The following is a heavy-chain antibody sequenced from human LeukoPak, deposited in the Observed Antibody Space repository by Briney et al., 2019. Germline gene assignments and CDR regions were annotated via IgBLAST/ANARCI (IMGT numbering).Heavy chain of an antibody. Sequence: GGSLRLSCAASGFTFSTYALSWVRQAPGRGLEWVSEISGSGGSTYYADSVKGRFTISRDNSKNTLYLQMKSLRAEDTAIYYCAKDRGNGYYYAPFDYWGQGTLVTVSS. D-gene: IGHD3-22*01. CDR1: GFTFSTYA. CDR2: ISGSGGST. CDR3: AKDRGNGYYYAPFDY. V-gene: IGHV3-23*01. J-gene: IGHJ4*02.